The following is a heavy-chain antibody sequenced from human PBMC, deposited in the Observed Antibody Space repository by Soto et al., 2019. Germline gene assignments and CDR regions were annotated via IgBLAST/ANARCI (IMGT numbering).Heavy chain of an antibody. CDR1: GYTFTGYY. CDR3: ARDFASDNDYYLDGMDV. J-gene: IGHJ6*02. CDR2: INPNSGGT. V-gene: IGHV1-2*04. D-gene: IGHD1-1*01. Sequence: ASVKVSCKASGYTFTGYYMHWVRQAPGQGLEWMGWINPNSGGTNYAQKFQGWVTMTRDTSISTAYMELSRLRSDDTAVYYCARDFASDNDYYLDGMDVWGQGTTVTVSS.